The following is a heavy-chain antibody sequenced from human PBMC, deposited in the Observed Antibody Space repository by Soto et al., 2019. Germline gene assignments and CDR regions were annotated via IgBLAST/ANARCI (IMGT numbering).Heavy chain of an antibody. Sequence: PGGSLRLSCAASGFIFSNYWMNWVRQAPGKGLEWVANIKQDGSDKYYVDSVKGRFTISRDNAKNSVYLQMNSLRAEDTAVYYSVRPLQTTSWYNDLHIWGQGTMVTVSS. V-gene: IGHV3-7*05. CDR3: VRPLQTTSWYNDLHI. D-gene: IGHD6-13*01. CDR2: IKQDGSDK. CDR1: GFIFSNYW. J-gene: IGHJ3*02.